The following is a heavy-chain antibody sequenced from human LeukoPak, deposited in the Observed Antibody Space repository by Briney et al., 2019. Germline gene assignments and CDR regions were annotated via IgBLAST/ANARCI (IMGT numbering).Heavy chain of an antibody. J-gene: IGHJ4*02. V-gene: IGHV3-23*01. CDR2: ISGSGGST. D-gene: IGHD4-17*01. Sequence: TGGSLRLSCAASGFTFSSYAMSWVRQAPGKGLEWVSAISGSGGSTYYADSVKGRFTTSRDNSKNTPYLQMNSLRAEDTAVYYCAKKPDYDYGDYFYSRFDYWGQGTLVTVSS. CDR3: AKKPDYDYGDYFYSRFDY. CDR1: GFTFSSYA.